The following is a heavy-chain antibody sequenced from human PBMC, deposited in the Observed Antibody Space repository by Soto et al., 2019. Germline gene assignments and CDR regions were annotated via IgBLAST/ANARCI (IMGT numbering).Heavy chain of an antibody. CDR2: IDHSGYT. D-gene: IGHD3-22*01. CDR3: ARLKGAFFITTYNWFDP. J-gene: IGHJ5*02. CDR1: GGSFSGYY. V-gene: IGHV4-34*01. Sequence: PLETLSLTCAVYGGSFSGYYWNWIRQPPGKGLEWIGEIDHSGYTNYNPSLKSRVTISVDTSKNQFSLHLRSVTAADTAVYYCARLKGAFFITTYNWFDPWGQGTPVTVSS.